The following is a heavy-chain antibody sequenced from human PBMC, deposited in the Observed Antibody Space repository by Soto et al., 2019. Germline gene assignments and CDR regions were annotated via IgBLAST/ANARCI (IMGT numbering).Heavy chain of an antibody. CDR1: GGSISSYY. J-gene: IGHJ5*02. Sequence: SETLSLTCTVSGGSISSYYWSWIRQPPGKGLEWIGYIYYSGSTNYIPSLKSRVTISVDTSKNQFSLKLSSVTAADTAVYYCARDQYCSSTSCYTVSGWFDPWGQGTLVTVS. D-gene: IGHD2-2*02. CDR2: IYYSGST. CDR3: ARDQYCSSTSCYTVSGWFDP. V-gene: IGHV4-59*01.